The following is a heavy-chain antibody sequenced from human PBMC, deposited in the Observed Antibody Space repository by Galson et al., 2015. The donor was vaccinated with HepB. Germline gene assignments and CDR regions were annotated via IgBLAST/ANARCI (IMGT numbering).Heavy chain of an antibody. J-gene: IGHJ4*02. CDR2: IYYSGST. D-gene: IGHD2-15*01. V-gene: IGHV4-39*01. CDR3: ASGSGGCSGGSCYSGGFDY. Sequence: ETLSLTCTVSGGSISSSSYYWGWIRQPPGKGLEWIGSIYYSGSTYYNPSLKGRVTISVDTSKNQFSLKLSSVTAADTAVYYCASGSGGCSGGSCYSGGFDYWGQGTLVTVSS. CDR1: GGSISSSSYY.